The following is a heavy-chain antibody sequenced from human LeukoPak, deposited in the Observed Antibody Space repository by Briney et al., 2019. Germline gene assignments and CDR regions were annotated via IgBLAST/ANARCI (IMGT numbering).Heavy chain of an antibody. Sequence: GASVKVSCKASGYTFTSYGISWVRQAPGQGLEWMGWISAYNGNTKYAQKFQGRVTMTTDTSTSTVYMELRSLTSDDTAVYYCARDNSVGETAWWFDPWGQGTLATVSS. J-gene: IGHJ5*02. CDR1: GYTFTSYG. V-gene: IGHV1-18*01. D-gene: IGHD1-26*01. CDR3: ARDNSVGETAWWFDP. CDR2: ISAYNGNT.